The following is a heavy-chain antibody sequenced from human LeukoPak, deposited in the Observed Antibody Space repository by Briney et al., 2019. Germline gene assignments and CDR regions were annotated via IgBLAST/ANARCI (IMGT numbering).Heavy chain of an antibody. CDR1: GFTFSSYA. V-gene: IGHV3-23*01. D-gene: IGHD2-8*01. CDR3: AKDTSIGRYCTKGVCSHFDY. CDR2: ISDSGGST. J-gene: IGHJ4*02. Sequence: PGGSLRLSCAASGFTFSSYAISGVRQAPGKRLEWVSAISDSGGSTYDADSVKGRFTISRDNSKNTLYLQMNSLRAEDTAVYYCAKDTSIGRYCTKGVCSHFDYWGQGTLVTVSS.